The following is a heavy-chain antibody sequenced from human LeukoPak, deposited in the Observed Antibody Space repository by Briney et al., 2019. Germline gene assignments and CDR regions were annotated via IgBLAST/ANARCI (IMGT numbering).Heavy chain of an antibody. J-gene: IGHJ4*02. D-gene: IGHD2-15*01. CDR2: IYYSGSA. Sequence: SETLSLTCTVSGGSISRSNFHWGWIRQPPGKGLEWIGSIYYSGSAYYKPSLKSRVTMSADTSKNQFSLKVSSMTAADTAVYYCASVSPANDYWGQGTLVTVSS. CDR1: GGSISRSNFH. V-gene: IGHV4-39*01. CDR3: ASVSPANDY.